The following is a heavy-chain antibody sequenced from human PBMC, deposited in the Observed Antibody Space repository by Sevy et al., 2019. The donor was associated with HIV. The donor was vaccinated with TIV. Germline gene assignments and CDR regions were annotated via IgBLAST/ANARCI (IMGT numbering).Heavy chain of an antibody. D-gene: IGHD2-2*01. Sequence: GGSLRLSCAASGFTFSSYGMHWVRQAPGKGLEWVAVISYDGSNKYYADSVKGRFTISRDNSKNTLYLQMNSLGAEDTAVYYCAKDSRVVPAAILSYYYYYYGMDVWGQGTTVTVSS. J-gene: IGHJ6*02. CDR1: GFTFSSYG. V-gene: IGHV3-30*18. CDR2: ISYDGSNK. CDR3: AKDSRVVPAAILSYYYYYYGMDV.